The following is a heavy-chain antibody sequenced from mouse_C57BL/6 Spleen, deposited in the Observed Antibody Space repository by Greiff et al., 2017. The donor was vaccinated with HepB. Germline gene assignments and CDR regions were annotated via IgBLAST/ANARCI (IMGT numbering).Heavy chain of an antibody. CDR3: ARDSSGYENAMDY. CDR1: GFTFSSYA. Sequence: EVKLQESGGGLVKPGGSLKLSCAASGFTFSSYAMSWVRQTPEKRLEWVATISDGGSYTYYPDNVKGRFTISRDNAKNNLYLQMSHLKSEDTAMYYCARDSSGYENAMDYWGQGTSVTVSS. J-gene: IGHJ4*01. CDR2: ISDGGSYT. D-gene: IGHD3-2*02. V-gene: IGHV5-4*01.